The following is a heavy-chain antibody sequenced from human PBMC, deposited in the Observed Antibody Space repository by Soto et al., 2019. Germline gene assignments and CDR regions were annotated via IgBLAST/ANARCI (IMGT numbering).Heavy chain of an antibody. Sequence: EVQLLESGGGLVQPGGSLRLSCAASGFTFSSYAMSWVRQAPGKGLEWVSAISGSGDSTYYADSVKGRFTISRDNSKNTLDLQMNSLRAEDTAVYYCARRSSGWYFDYWGQGTLVTVSS. V-gene: IGHV3-23*01. CDR2: ISGSGDST. CDR1: GFTFSSYA. D-gene: IGHD6-19*01. CDR3: ARRSSGWYFDY. J-gene: IGHJ4*02.